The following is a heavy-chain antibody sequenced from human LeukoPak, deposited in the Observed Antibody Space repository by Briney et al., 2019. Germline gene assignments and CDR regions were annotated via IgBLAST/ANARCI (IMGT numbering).Heavy chain of an antibody. CDR3: ATLLGYSYGFVDY. J-gene: IGHJ4*02. D-gene: IGHD5-18*01. Sequence: GASVKVSCKASGYTFTTYAMHWVRQAPGQRLEWMGWINAGNGNTKYSQKFQGRVTITRDTSASTAYMELSSLRSEDTAVYYCATLLGYSYGFVDYWGQRTLVTVSS. CDR2: INAGNGNT. V-gene: IGHV1-3*01. CDR1: GYTFTTYA.